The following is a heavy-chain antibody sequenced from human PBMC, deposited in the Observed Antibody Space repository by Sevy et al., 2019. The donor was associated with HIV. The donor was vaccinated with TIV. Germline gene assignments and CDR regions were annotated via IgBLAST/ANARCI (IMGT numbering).Heavy chain of an antibody. Sequence: SETLSLTCTVSGGSISSYYWSWIRQPPGKGLEWIGYIYYSGSTKYNPSLKSRVTISVDTSKNQFSLKLSSVTAADTAVYYCARAGGFWSGYYDFDYWGQGTLVTVSS. J-gene: IGHJ4*02. D-gene: IGHD3-3*01. CDR3: ARAGGFWSGYYDFDY. CDR1: GGSISSYY. CDR2: IYYSGST. V-gene: IGHV4-59*01.